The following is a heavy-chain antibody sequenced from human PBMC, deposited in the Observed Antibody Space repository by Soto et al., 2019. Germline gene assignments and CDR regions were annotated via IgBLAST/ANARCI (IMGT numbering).Heavy chain of an antibody. J-gene: IGHJ6*04. V-gene: IGHV1-69*13. CDR3: ARVRWDSYGSGEVVDYYYYGMEV. CDR2: VIPIFGTA. D-gene: IGHD5-18*01. CDR1: GGTFSSYA. Sequence: SVKVSCKASGGTFSSYAISWVRQAPGQGLEWMGGVIPIFGTANYAQKFQGRVTITADESTSTAYMELSSLRSEDTAVYYCARVRWDSYGSGEVVDYYYYGMEVWGKETTVTVAS.